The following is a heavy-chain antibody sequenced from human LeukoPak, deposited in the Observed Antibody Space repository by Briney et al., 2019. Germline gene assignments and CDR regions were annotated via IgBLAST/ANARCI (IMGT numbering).Heavy chain of an antibody. CDR2: IKQDGSEK. D-gene: IGHD6-19*01. CDR1: GFTFSNYW. CDR3: ARDRHSSY. J-gene: IGHJ4*02. V-gene: IGHV3-7*01. Sequence: GGSLRLSCAASGFTFSNYWMTWVRQAPGKGLEWVANIKQDGSEKYYVDSVKGRVTISRDNAKSSLFLQMNSLRAEDTAVYYCARDRHSSYWGQGTLVTVSS.